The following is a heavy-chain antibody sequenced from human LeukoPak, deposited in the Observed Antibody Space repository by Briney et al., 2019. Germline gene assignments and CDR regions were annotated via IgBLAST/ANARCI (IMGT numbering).Heavy chain of an antibody. CDR3: ARLSRGYGLSFDY. J-gene: IGHJ4*02. D-gene: IGHD5-18*01. CDR1: GFTFSSYS. V-gene: IGHV3-21*01. CDR2: ISSSSSYI. Sequence: GGSLRLSCAASGFTFSSYSMNWVRQAPGKGLEWVSSISSSSSYIYYADSVKGRFTISRDNSKNTLYLQMNSLRAEDTAVYYCARLSRGYGLSFDYWGQGTLVTVSS.